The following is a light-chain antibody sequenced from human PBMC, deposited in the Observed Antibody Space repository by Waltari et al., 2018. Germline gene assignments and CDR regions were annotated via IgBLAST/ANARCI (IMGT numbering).Light chain of an antibody. CDR2: GAS. CDR3: QQYGGT. J-gene: IGKJ2*01. CDR1: QSVSSSY. V-gene: IGKV3-20*01. Sequence: EIVLTQSPGTLSLSPWERATLSCRASQSVSSSYLAWYQQKPGQAPRLLIYGASSRATGIPDRFSGSGSGTDFTLTNSRLEPEDFAVYYCQQYGGTFGQGTKLEIK.